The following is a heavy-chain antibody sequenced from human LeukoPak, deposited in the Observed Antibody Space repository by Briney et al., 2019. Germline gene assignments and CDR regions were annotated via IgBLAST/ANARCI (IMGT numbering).Heavy chain of an antibody. CDR3: ARDPEVLVGAHSNWFDP. D-gene: IGHD1-26*01. J-gene: IGHJ5*02. V-gene: IGHV1-18*01. Sequence: ASVKVSCKASGYTFTSYGVSWVRQAPGQGLEWMGWISAYNGNTNYAQKLQGRVTMTTDTSTSTAYMELRSLRSDDTAVYYCARDPEVLVGAHSNWFDPWGQGTLVTVSS. CDR2: ISAYNGNT. CDR1: GYTFTSYG.